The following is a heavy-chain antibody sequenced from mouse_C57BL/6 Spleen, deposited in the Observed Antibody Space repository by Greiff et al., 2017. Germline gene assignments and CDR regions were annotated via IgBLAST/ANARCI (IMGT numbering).Heavy chain of an antibody. CDR1: GYTFTSYW. V-gene: IGHV1-64*01. CDR3: ARSVGNLDFDV. CDR2: IHPNSGST. D-gene: IGHD2-1*01. Sequence: VQLQQPGPELVKPGASVKLSCKASGYTFTSYWMHWVKQRPGQGLEWIGMIHPNSGSTNYNEKFKSKATLTVDNSTSTAYMQLSSLTSEDSAVYYCARSVGNLDFDVWGTGTTVTVSS. J-gene: IGHJ1*03.